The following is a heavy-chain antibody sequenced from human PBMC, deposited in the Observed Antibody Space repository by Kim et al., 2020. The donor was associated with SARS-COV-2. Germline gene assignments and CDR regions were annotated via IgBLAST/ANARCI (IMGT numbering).Heavy chain of an antibody. Sequence: NGNTKISQNSRGRVTLTRDTSASTAYMELSSLRSEDTAVYYCARKREGMDVWGKGTTVTVSS. CDR3: ARKREGMDV. V-gene: IGHV1-3*01. J-gene: IGHJ6*03. CDR2: NGNT.